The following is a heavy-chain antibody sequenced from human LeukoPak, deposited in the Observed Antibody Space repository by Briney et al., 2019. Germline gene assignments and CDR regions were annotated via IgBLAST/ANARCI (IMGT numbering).Heavy chain of an antibody. J-gene: IGHJ4*02. CDR2: IYYSGST. V-gene: IGHV4-30-4*01. CDR1: GGSISSGDYY. Sequence: PSETLSLTCTVSGGSISSGDYYWSWIRQPPGKGLEWIGYIYYSGSTYYNPSLKSRVTMSVDTSKNQFSLKLSSVTAADTAVYYCARALPSYCGGDCSRRAFDYWGQGTLVTVSS. D-gene: IGHD2-21*02. CDR3: ARALPSYCGGDCSRRAFDY.